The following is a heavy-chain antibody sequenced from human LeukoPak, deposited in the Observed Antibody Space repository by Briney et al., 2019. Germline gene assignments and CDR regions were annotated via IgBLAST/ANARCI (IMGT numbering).Heavy chain of an antibody. D-gene: IGHD7-27*01. CDR1: GFTFSSYW. J-gene: IGHJ3*02. Sequence: GGSLRLSCAASGFTFSSYWMHWVRQAPGKGLVWVSRINSDGSSTSYADSVKGRFTISRDNAKNTLYLQMNSLRAEDTAVYYCARDRTSNWGDDAFDIWGQGTMVTVSS. V-gene: IGHV3-74*01. CDR2: INSDGSST. CDR3: ARDRTSNWGDDAFDI.